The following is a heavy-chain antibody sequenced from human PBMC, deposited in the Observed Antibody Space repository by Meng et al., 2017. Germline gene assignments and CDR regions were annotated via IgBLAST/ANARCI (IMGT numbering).Heavy chain of an antibody. CDR3: ARDRSRLSTVTLLFNP. D-gene: IGHD4-17*01. CDR1: GSTFTSYA. J-gene: IGHJ5*02. CDR2: INAGNGNT. V-gene: IGHV1-3*01. Sequence: QVRVVQAGGEVKKAGASVKVSGKASGSTFTSYAMNWVRQAPGQRLEWMGWINAGNGNTKYSQKFQGRVTITRDTSASTAYMELSSLRSEDTAVYYCARDRSRLSTVTLLFNPWGQGTLVTVSS.